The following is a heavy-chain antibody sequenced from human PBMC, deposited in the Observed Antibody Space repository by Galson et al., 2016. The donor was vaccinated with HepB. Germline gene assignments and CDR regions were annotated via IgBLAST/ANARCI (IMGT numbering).Heavy chain of an antibody. CDR2: IYKGGST. D-gene: IGHD3-10*01. CDR1: GFTVSANY. J-gene: IGHJ4*02. CDR3: TLGSDASY. V-gene: IGHV3-53*01. Sequence: SLRLSCAVSGFTVSANYMSWVRQGPGKGLEWVSGIYKGGSTYYAVSVKGRFTISRDTSENTLQLHMNSLTVDDTAVYYRTLGSDASYWGQGTLVIVSS.